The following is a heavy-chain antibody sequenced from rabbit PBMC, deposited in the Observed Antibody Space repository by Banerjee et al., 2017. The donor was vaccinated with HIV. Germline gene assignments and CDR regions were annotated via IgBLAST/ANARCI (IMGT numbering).Heavy chain of an antibody. J-gene: IGHJ4*01. D-gene: IGHD6-1*01. V-gene: IGHV1S40*01. CDR3: ARGGTYTYVPYGYRLSL. CDR1: GIDFSSGYD. Sequence: QSLEESGGGLVKPGGTLTLTCKASGIDFSSGYDMNWVRQSPGKGLEWMGFLSGNDGNSYYASWAKGRFTISKTSSTTVDLKMTSLTAADTATYFCARGGTYTYVPYGYRLSLWGPGTLVTVS. CDR2: LSGNDGNS.